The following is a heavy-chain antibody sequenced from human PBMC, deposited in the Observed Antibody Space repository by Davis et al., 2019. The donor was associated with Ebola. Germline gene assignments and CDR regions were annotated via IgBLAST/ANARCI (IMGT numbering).Heavy chain of an antibody. D-gene: IGHD6-19*01. Sequence: MPSETLSLTCTVSGGSISSSSYYWGWIRQPPGKGLEWIGRLHYSGSTDYNPSLMSRVTISVDTSKNQFSLKLSSVTAADTAVYYCARRRGQWLIFDAFDIWDQGTLVTVSP. J-gene: IGHJ3*02. V-gene: IGHV4-39*01. CDR1: GGSISSSSYY. CDR3: ARRRGQWLIFDAFDI. CDR2: LHYSGST.